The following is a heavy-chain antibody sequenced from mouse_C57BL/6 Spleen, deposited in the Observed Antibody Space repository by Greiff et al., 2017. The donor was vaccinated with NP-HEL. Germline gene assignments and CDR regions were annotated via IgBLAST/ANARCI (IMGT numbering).Heavy chain of an antibody. CDR1: GFNIKDYY. D-gene: IGHD1-1*01. CDR3: ARDYGGVDD. V-gene: IGHV14-2*01. CDR2: IDPEDGET. Sequence: EVHLVESGAELVKPGASVKLSCTASGFNIKDYYMHWVKQRTEQGLEWIGRIDPEDGETKYAPKFPGKATITADTSSNTAYLQLSSLTSEDTAVYYCARDYGGVDDWGQGTSVTVAS. J-gene: IGHJ4*01.